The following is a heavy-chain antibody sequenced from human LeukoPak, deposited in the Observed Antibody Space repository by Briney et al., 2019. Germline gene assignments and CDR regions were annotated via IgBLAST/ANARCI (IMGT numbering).Heavy chain of an antibody. J-gene: IGHJ4*02. CDR2: ISASGSST. CDR3: AKSGYSGYLYYFDY. Sequence: GGSLRLSCAASGFNFNTYAMIWVRQAPGKGLEWVSAISASGSSTYYADSVKGRFTISRDNSKNTLYLQFNSLRAEDTAVYYCAKSGYSGYLYYFDYWGQGTLVTVSS. V-gene: IGHV3-23*01. D-gene: IGHD5-12*01. CDR1: GFNFNTYA.